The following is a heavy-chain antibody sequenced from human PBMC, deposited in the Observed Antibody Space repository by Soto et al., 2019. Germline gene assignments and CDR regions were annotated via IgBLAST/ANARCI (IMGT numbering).Heavy chain of an antibody. Sequence: QVQLVQSGAEVKKPGSSVKVSCKASGGTFSSYTISWVRQAPGQGLEWMGRIIPILGIANYAQKFQGRVTITADKSPSTAYMELSSLRSEDTAVYYCARMVGSSYYFDYWGQGTLVTVSS. CDR2: IIPILGIA. CDR1: GGTFSSYT. CDR3: ARMVGSSYYFDY. V-gene: IGHV1-69*02. D-gene: IGHD1-26*01. J-gene: IGHJ4*02.